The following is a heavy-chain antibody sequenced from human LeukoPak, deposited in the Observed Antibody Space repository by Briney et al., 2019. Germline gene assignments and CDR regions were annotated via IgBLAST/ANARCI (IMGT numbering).Heavy chain of an antibody. Sequence: GGSLRLSCVASGFTFRNYAMSWVRQAPGKGLESVSTISGSASDTNYADSVKGRFTISRDNSKNTLYLHMDSLRADDTAVYYCAKDGEDWGQGTLVTVPS. V-gene: IGHV3-23*01. CDR2: ISGSASDT. CDR3: AKDGED. J-gene: IGHJ4*02. CDR1: GFTFRNYA. D-gene: IGHD2-21*01.